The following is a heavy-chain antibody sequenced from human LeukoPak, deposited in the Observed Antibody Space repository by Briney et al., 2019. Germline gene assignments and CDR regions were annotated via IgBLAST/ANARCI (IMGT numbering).Heavy chain of an antibody. Sequence: GGSLRLSCAASGFTFSNHAMTWVRQAPGKGLEWVSAISADAVDTFYAPSVKGRFTISRDNSKNTLYLQINSLRAEGTAIYYCAKDVWWSVSWGQGTLVTVSS. J-gene: IGHJ5*02. CDR3: AKDVWWSVS. CDR2: ISADAVDT. D-gene: IGHD2-8*02. V-gene: IGHV3-23*01. CDR1: GFTFSNHA.